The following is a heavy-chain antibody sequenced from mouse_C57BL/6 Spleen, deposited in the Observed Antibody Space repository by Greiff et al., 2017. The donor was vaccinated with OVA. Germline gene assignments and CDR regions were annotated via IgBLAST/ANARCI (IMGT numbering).Heavy chain of an antibody. Sequence: QVQLQQPGAELVKPGASVKLSCKASGYTFTSYWMHWVKQRPGQGLEWIGMIHPNSGSTNYNEKFKSKATLTVDKSSSTAYMQLSSLTSEDSAVYYGAREAMITTDYAMDYWGQGTSVTVSS. D-gene: IGHD2-4*01. CDR3: AREAMITTDYAMDY. CDR1: GYTFTSYW. CDR2: IHPNSGST. V-gene: IGHV1-64*01. J-gene: IGHJ4*01.